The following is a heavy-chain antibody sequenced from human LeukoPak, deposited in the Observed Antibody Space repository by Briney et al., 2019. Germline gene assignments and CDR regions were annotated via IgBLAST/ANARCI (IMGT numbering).Heavy chain of an antibody. Sequence: ASVKVSCKASGYTFTSYDINWVRQATGQGLEWMGWMNPNSGNTGYAQKFQGRVTMTRNSSISTAYMELSSLTSEDMAVYYCARDRYCSGGSCNRVGHNWFDPWGQGTLVTVSS. CDR2: MNPNSGNT. CDR1: GYTFTSYD. CDR3: ARDRYCSGGSCNRVGHNWFDP. V-gene: IGHV1-8*01. D-gene: IGHD2-15*01. J-gene: IGHJ5*02.